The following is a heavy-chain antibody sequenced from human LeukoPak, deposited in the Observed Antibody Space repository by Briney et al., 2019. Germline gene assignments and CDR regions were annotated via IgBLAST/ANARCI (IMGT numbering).Heavy chain of an antibody. Sequence: GGSLRLSCAASGFTLSDHYMDWVRQAPGKGLEWVGRTRNKANSYTTEYAASVKGRFTISRDDSRKSLYLQMNSLKTEDTAVYYCVRVGRNYPFDYWGQGTLVTVSS. CDR1: GFTLSDHY. J-gene: IGHJ4*02. D-gene: IGHD5-24*01. V-gene: IGHV3-72*01. CDR3: VRVGRNYPFDY. CDR2: TRNKANSYTT.